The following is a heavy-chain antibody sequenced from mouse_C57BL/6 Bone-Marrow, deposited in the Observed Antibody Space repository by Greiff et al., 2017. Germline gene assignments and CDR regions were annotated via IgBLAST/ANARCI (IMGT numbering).Heavy chain of an antibody. CDR3: AAQALFLYAMDY. V-gene: IGHV5-6*01. Sequence: EVQVVESGGDLVKPGGSLKLSCAASGFTFSSYGMSWVRQTPDKRLEWVATISSGGSYTYYPDSVKGRFTISRDNAKNTLYLQMSSLKSEDTAMYYCAAQALFLYAMDYWGQGTSVTVSS. CDR2: ISSGGSYT. CDR1: GFTFSSYG. J-gene: IGHJ4*01. D-gene: IGHD3-2*02.